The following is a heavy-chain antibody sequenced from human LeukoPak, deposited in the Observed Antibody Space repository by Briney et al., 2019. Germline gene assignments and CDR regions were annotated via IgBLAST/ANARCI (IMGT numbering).Heavy chain of an antibody. CDR1: GFTFSSYA. CDR2: ISGSGGST. V-gene: IGHV3-23*01. D-gene: IGHD3-22*01. Sequence: PGGPLRLSCAASGFTFSSYAMSWVRQAPGKGLEWVSAISGSGGSTYYADSVKGRFTISRDNSKNTLYLQMNSLRAEDTAVYYCAKDRNTMIVVDPYDAFDIWGQGTMVTVSS. J-gene: IGHJ3*02. CDR3: AKDRNTMIVVDPYDAFDI.